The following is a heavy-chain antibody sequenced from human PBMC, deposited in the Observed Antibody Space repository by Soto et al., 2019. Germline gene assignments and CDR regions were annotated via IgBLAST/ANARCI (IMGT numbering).Heavy chain of an antibody. Sequence: PSETLSLTCSVSGGSISMGGYYWTWIRQPPGKGLEWIGEINHSGSTNYNPSLKSRVTISVDTSKNQFSLKLSSVTAADTAVYYCARGGRGYSYGTPAYGMDVWGQGTTVTVS. D-gene: IGHD5-18*01. CDR1: GGSISMGGYY. CDR2: INHSGST. CDR3: ARGGRGYSYGTPAYGMDV. V-gene: IGHV4-34*01. J-gene: IGHJ6*02.